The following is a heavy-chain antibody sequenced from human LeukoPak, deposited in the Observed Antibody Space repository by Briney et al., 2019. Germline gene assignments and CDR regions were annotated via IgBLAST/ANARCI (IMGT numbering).Heavy chain of an antibody. CDR3: ARVGYCSSTSCYWDY. CDR2: IYYSGST. V-gene: IGHV4-59*01. CDR1: GGSISSYY. Sequence: PSETLSLTCTVSGGSISSYYWSWIRQPPGKGLEWIGYIYYSGSTNYNPSLKSRVTISVDTSKNQFSLKLSSVTAADTAVYYCARVGYCSSTSCYWDYWGQGTLVTVSS. D-gene: IGHD2-2*03. J-gene: IGHJ4*02.